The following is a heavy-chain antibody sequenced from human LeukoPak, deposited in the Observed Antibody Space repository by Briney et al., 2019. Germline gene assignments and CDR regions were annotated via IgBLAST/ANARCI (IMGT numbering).Heavy chain of an antibody. CDR1: GFTFSSYG. D-gene: IGHD6-25*01. Sequence: GGSLRLSCAASGFTFSSYGMHWVRQAPGKGLEWVAFIRYDGSNKYYADSVKGRFTISRDNSKNTLYLQMNSLRAEDTAIYYCAKGGIAARNGAFDIWGQGTMVTVSS. CDR3: AKGGIAARNGAFDI. CDR2: IRYDGSNK. V-gene: IGHV3-30*02. J-gene: IGHJ3*02.